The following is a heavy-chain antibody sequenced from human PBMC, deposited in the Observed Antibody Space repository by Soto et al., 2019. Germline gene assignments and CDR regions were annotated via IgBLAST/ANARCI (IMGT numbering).Heavy chain of an antibody. Sequence: LRLPCAASGLTFSTYEMNWVRQAPGKGLEWVSYIRGGGSPILYADSVKGRFTISRDNAKNSLYLQMNSLRAEDTAIYYCASKIFGTTYFDYWGQGALVTVSS. D-gene: IGHD1-7*01. V-gene: IGHV3-48*03. J-gene: IGHJ4*02. CDR3: ASKIFGTTYFDY. CDR2: IRGGGSPI. CDR1: GLTFSTYE.